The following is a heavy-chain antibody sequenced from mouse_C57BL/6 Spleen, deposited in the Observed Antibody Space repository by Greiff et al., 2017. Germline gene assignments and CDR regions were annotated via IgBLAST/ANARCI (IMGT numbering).Heavy chain of an antibody. J-gene: IGHJ3*01. CDR2: IYPGDGDT. CDR3: ATSPGTGFAY. CDR1: GYAFSSSW. D-gene: IGHD4-1*01. V-gene: IGHV1-82*01. Sequence: LVESGPELVKPGASVKISCKASGYAFSSSWMNWVKQRPGTGLEWIGRIYPGDGDTNYNGKFKGKATLTADKSSRTAYMQLSSLTSEDSAVYFCATSPGTGFAYWGQGTLVTVSA.